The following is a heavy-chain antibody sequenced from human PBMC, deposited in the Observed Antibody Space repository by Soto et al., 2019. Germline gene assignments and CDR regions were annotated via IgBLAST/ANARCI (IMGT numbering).Heavy chain of an antibody. D-gene: IGHD3-22*01. CDR3: ARAFPSSGYYYRPLDY. Sequence: PGGSLRLSCAASGFTFDDYGMSWVRQAPGKGLEWVSGINWNGGSTGYADSVKGRFTISRDNAKNSLYLQMNSLRAEDTALYYCARAFPSSGYYYRPLDYWGQGTLVTVSS. CDR2: INWNGGST. V-gene: IGHV3-20*04. J-gene: IGHJ4*02. CDR1: GFTFDDYG.